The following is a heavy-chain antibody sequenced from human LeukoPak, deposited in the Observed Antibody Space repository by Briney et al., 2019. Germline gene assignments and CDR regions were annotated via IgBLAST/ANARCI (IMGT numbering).Heavy chain of an antibody. D-gene: IGHD4-17*01. J-gene: IGHJ6*02. CDR2: IYSGGRT. Sequence: PGGSLRLSCAASGFTVSSNYMSWVRQAPGKGLEWVSVIYSGGRTYYADSVKGRFTISRDNSKNTLYLQMNSLRAEDTAVYYCARDGSSPTVTTDYYYGMDVWGQGTTVTVSS. CDR3: ARDGSSPTVTTDYYYGMDV. V-gene: IGHV3-66*01. CDR1: GFTVSSNY.